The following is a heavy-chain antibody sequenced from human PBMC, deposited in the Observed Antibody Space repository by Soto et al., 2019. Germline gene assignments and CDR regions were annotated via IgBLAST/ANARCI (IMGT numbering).Heavy chain of an antibody. D-gene: IGHD1-26*01. CDR2: VIPILGQA. Sequence: SVKVSCKASGGIFSSYAISWLRQAPGQRLEWMGAVIPILGQAYYAQNLQDRVTITADQSTRTTYMELSSLRSEDTAVYFCARVGGVGAPPGADYWGQGTLVTVSS. J-gene: IGHJ4*02. CDR3: ARVGGVGAPPGADY. CDR1: GGIFSSYA. V-gene: IGHV1-69*13.